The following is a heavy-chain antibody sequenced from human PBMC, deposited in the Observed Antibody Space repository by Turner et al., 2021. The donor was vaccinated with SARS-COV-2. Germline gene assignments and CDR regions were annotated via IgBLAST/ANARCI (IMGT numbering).Heavy chain of an antibody. V-gene: IGHV1-24*01. Sequence: QVHLLQSGAKVKKPGASVKVSCKVSGYTLSELSIHWVRQAPGKGPEWMEGFKPEDGEPIYAQMFQGRFSLTEDTSTDTLYMELSSLRSEDTAVYYCATSWELPDAYFDSWGQGTLVTVSS. J-gene: IGHJ4*02. CDR3: ATSWELPDAYFDS. CDR2: FKPEDGEP. CDR1: GYTLSELS. D-gene: IGHD1-7*01.